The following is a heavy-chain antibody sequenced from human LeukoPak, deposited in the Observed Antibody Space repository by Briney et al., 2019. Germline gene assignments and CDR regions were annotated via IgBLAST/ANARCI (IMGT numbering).Heavy chain of an antibody. CDR1: GGSISSSNW. J-gene: IGHJ4*02. Sequence: SETLSLTCAVPGGSISSSNWWSWVRQPPGEGLEWIGEIYHSGSTNYNPSLKSRVTISVDKSKNQFSLKLSSVTAADTAVYYCARDNYDSSGYGVDYWGQGTLVTVSS. V-gene: IGHV4-4*02. CDR2: IYHSGST. D-gene: IGHD3-22*01. CDR3: ARDNYDSSGYGVDY.